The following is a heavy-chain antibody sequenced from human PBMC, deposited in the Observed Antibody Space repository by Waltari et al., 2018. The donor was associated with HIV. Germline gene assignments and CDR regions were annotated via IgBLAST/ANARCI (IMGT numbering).Heavy chain of an antibody. CDR2: MNPNTGNT. CDR3: ARDFGGTSWPGEY. V-gene: IGHV1-8*01. D-gene: IGHD4-17*01. J-gene: IGHJ4*02. Sequence: QVHLVQSGAEVKKPGASVKVSCRASGYSFTSYDINWVRQAPGQGLEWMVWMNPNTGNTGYAQTFQARVTMTRNAFISTAYLELRSLRSEDTAVYYCARDFGGTSWPGEYWGQGTLVTVSS. CDR1: GYSFTSYD.